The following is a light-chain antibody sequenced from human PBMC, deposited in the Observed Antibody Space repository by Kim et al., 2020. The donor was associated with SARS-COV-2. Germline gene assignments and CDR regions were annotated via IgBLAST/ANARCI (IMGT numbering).Light chain of an antibody. CDR1: SLRSYY. CDR3: NSRDSSGNHV. V-gene: IGLV3-19*01. Sequence: VALGQTVRITCQGDSLRSYYASWYQKKPGQAPVLVIYGKNNRPSGIPDRFSGSSSGNTASLTITGAQAEDEADYYCNSRDSSGNHVFGTGTKVTVL. J-gene: IGLJ1*01. CDR2: GKN.